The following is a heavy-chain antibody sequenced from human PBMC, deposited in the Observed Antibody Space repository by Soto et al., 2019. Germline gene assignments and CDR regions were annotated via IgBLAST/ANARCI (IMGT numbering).Heavy chain of an antibody. CDR3: TTDERTMVRGVALSNWFDP. D-gene: IGHD3-10*01. CDR1: GFTFSTYS. Sequence: GGSLRLSCAASGFTFSTYSMNWVRQAPGKGLEWVGRIKSKTDGGTTDYAAPVKGRFTISRDDSKNTLYLQMNSLKTEDTAVYYCTTDERTMVRGVALSNWFDPWGQGTLVTVSS. CDR2: IKSKTDGGTT. J-gene: IGHJ5*02. V-gene: IGHV3-15*01.